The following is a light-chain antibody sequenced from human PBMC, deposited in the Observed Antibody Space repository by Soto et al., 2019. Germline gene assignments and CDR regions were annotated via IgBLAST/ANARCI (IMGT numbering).Light chain of an antibody. V-gene: IGLV1-40*01. CDR1: SSHIGAGND. CDR2: ATI. CDR3: ESYDSGLSDYV. J-gene: IGLJ1*01. Sequence: QSVLTQPPSVSGDPRQRVTNSCTGNSSHIGAGNDLHWYQQLPGTAPKLRIYATISRPSGVPGRFSGSKSGTSASLAITGLQAEDEADYYCESYDSGLSDYVFGTGTKVTVL.